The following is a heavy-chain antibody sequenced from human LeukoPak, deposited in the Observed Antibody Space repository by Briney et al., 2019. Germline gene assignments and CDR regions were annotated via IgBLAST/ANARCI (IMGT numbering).Heavy chain of an antibody. V-gene: IGHV4-34*01. CDR3: ARDRRFLEWLLYGGFDY. J-gene: IGHJ4*02. CDR1: GGSFSGYC. Sequence: SETLSLTCAVYGGSFSGYCWSWIRQPPGKGLEWIGEINHSGSTNYNPSLKSRVTISVDTSKNQFSLKLSSVTAADTAVYYCARDRRFLEWLLYGGFDYWGQGTLVTVSS. D-gene: IGHD3-3*01. CDR2: INHSGST.